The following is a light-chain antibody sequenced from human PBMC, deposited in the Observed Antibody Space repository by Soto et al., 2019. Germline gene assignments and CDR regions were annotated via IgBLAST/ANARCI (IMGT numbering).Light chain of an antibody. CDR3: QQHTIWLST. J-gene: IGKJ1*01. CDR2: GPS. CDR1: QSVGTK. Sequence: SVSPGESATLSCRASQSVGTKLAWYQQTPGQAPRPLISGPSNRATGVPPRISRSLSGTEFTLTLASLQSQDFAVYSFQQHTIWLSTFGQATNVDLK. V-gene: IGKV3-15*01.